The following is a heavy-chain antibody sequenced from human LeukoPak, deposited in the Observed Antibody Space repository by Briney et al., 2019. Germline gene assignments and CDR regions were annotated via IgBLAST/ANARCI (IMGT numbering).Heavy chain of an antibody. CDR2: INHSGST. V-gene: IGHV4-34*01. D-gene: IGHD3-22*01. J-gene: IGHJ4*02. CDR3: ARGGRRITMIVVVDTRGPYSDY. Sequence: SETLSLTCAVCGGTFSGYYWSWIRQPPGKGLDGMGEINHSGSTNYNPSLKSRVTISVDTSKNQFTLNLSSVTAADTAVYYCARGGRRITMIVVVDTRGPYSDYWGQGTLVTVSS. CDR1: GGTFSGYY.